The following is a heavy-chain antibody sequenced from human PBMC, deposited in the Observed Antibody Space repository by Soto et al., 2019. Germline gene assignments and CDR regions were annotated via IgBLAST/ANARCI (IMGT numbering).Heavy chain of an antibody. CDR2: INHRGST. Sequence: PSETLSLTCAVYGGSFSGYQWTWIRQPPGKGLEWIGEINHRGSTNLNPSPGGRVTFLFDTSKNQFSLKLRSWTAADTAVYYCARGRQVAPSALFRRAGDYSLDVWGQGTTVTVSS. J-gene: IGHJ6*02. CDR1: GGSFSGYQ. D-gene: IGHD2-2*01. V-gene: IGHV4-34*01. CDR3: ARGRQVAPSALFRRAGDYSLDV.